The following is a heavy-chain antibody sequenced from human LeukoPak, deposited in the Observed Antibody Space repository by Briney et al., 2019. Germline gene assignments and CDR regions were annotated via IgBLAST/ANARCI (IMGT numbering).Heavy chain of an antibody. CDR1: GGSISSSSYY. J-gene: IGHJ4*02. V-gene: IGHV4-39*02. Sequence: PSETLSLTCTVSGGSISSSSYYWGWIRQPPGKGLEWIGSIYYSGSTHYNPSLKSRVTISVDTSKNQFSLKLSSVTAADTAVYYCAREEGQQWLVNYWGQGTLVTVSS. D-gene: IGHD6-19*01. CDR3: AREEGQQWLVNY. CDR2: IYYSGST.